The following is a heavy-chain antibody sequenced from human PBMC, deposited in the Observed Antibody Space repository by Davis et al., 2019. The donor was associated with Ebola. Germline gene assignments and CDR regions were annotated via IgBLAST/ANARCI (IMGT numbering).Heavy chain of an antibody. Sequence: ASVKVSCKAFGYTFSNFYMHWVRQAPGQGLEWMGVINPSAGYTNYAQKFQGRVTMTRDTSIRTAYMELSRLRSDDTAVYYCARELVLGLAGTRSYYYYGMDVWGQGTTVTVSS. CDR1: GYTFSNFY. CDR2: INPSAGYT. V-gene: IGHV1-2*02. D-gene: IGHD2-15*01. CDR3: ARELVLGLAGTRSYYYYGMDV. J-gene: IGHJ6*02.